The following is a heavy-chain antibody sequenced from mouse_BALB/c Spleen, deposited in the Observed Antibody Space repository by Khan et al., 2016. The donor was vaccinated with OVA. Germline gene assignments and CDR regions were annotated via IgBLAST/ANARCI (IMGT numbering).Heavy chain of an antibody. V-gene: IGHV1-80*01. Sequence: VQLQQSGAELVRPGSSVKISCKASGYAFSSYWMNWVKQRPGQGLEWIGQIYPGGGNTYYSGNFKGKATLTADKSSNTAYMQLSTLTSEDSAVYFCAIEGYYGSRRAWFAYWGQGTLVTVSA. CDR2: IYPGGGNT. D-gene: IGHD1-1*01. CDR1: GYAFSSYW. CDR3: AIEGYYGSRRAWFAY. J-gene: IGHJ3*01.